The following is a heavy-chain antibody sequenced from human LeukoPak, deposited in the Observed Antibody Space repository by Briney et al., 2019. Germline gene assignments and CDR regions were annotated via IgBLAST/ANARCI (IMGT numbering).Heavy chain of an antibody. CDR1: GYTFTSYG. CDR3: ARVYYGSGSYLFHSLYYFDY. V-gene: IGHV1-18*01. CDR2: ISACNGNT. J-gene: IGHJ4*02. Sequence: GASVKVSCKASGYTFTSYGISWVRQAPGQGLEWMGWISACNGNTNYAQKLQGRVTMTTDTSTSTAYMELRSLRSDDTAVYYCARVYYGSGSYLFHSLYYFDYWGQGTLVTVSS. D-gene: IGHD3-10*01.